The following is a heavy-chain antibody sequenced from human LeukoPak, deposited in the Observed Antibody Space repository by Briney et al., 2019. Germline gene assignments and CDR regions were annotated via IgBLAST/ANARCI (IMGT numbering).Heavy chain of an antibody. Sequence: PGGSLRLSCAASGFTFSSYAMHWVRQAPGKGLEWVAVISYDGSNKYYADSVKGRFTISRDNSKNTLYLQMNSLRAEDTAVYYCVRDGVDWGQGTLVTVSS. CDR2: ISYDGSNK. J-gene: IGHJ4*02. V-gene: IGHV3-30*04. CDR3: VRDGVD. CDR1: GFTFSSYA. D-gene: IGHD2-8*01.